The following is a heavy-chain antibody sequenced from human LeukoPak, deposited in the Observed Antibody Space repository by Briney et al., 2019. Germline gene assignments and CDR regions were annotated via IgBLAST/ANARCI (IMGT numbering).Heavy chain of an antibody. CDR3: ASRLGGYCSSTSCQYRPYNWFDP. D-gene: IGHD2-2*03. CDR2: INHSEST. Sequence: KPSETLSLTCTVYGGSFSGYYWSWIRQPPGKGLEGIGEINHSESTNYNRTRKSRVPIPVDTSKNQFSLKLSSVTAADTAVYYCASRLGGYCSSTSCQYRPYNWFDPWGQGTLVTVSS. J-gene: IGHJ5*02. CDR1: GGSFSGYY. V-gene: IGHV4-34*01.